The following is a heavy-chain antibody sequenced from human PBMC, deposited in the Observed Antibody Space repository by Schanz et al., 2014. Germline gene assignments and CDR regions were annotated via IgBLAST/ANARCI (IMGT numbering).Heavy chain of an antibody. CDR1: GFNVGNNY. Sequence: EVQLEVSGGGLVQPGGSLRLSCEASGFNVGNNYMSWVRQPPGKGLECISIIYSRGGTFHADSVKGRFTISRDSSKNTLFLQMNSLTAEDTAVYYCARKTDSSGTGDYWGQGTLVTVSS. J-gene: IGHJ4*02. CDR3: ARKTDSSGTGDY. V-gene: IGHV3-66*01. CDR2: IYSRGGT. D-gene: IGHD6-19*01.